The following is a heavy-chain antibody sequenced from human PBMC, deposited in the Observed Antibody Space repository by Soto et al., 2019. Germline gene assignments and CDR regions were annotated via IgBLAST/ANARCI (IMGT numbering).Heavy chain of an antibody. Sequence: QVYLVQSGAEVRRPGASVKVSCTAFGYILTGYSLHWVRQAPGQGLEWMGWIDPNSGATNSAERFHGRVSMTRDTSISAAYLEWCSLRSDDTAVYYCARGYGSSPNMELRFGMDVWGQGTTISVSS. J-gene: IGHJ6*02. CDR3: ARGYGSSPNMELRFGMDV. D-gene: IGHD5-18*01. CDR2: IDPNSGAT. CDR1: GYILTGYS. V-gene: IGHV1-2*02.